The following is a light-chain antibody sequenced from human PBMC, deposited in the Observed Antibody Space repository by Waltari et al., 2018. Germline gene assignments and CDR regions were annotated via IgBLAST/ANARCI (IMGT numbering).Light chain of an antibody. CDR2: GAS. J-gene: IGKJ3*01. CDR3: HEYEYWPPGT. CDR1: QSVRTH. V-gene: IGKV3-15*01. Sequence: EIVMTQSPATLSVSPGDRATLSCRASQSVRTHLAWFQQKPGQPPRLLISGASTRATSIPARFSGSGSGTEFTLTITGLQSEDFAVYYCHEYEYWPPGTFGPGTKVEIK.